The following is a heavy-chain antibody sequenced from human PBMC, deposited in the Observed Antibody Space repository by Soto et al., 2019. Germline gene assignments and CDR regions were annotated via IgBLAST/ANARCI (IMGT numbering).Heavy chain of an antibody. CDR2: MHYSGRA. J-gene: IGHJ5*01. D-gene: IGHD3-22*01. Sequence: QVQLQESGPGLVKPSQTLSLTCTVSGGSTSSDTYYWGWIRQHSGKGLEWIGYMHYSGRAYYNPSLTTLVTISADTSMNQFSLKLTSATAADKSIYYCSRYFFYSSGYSNWFDSWGQGTLVPVSS. CDR3: SRYFFYSSGYSNWFDS. V-gene: IGHV4-31*01. CDR1: GGSTSSDTYY.